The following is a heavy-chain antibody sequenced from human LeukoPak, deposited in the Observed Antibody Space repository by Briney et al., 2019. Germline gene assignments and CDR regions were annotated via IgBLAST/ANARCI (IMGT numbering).Heavy chain of an antibody. V-gene: IGHV1-69*05. J-gene: IGHJ4*02. CDR2: IIPIFGTA. Sequence: ASVKVSCKASGGTFSSYAISWVRQAPGQGLEWMGRIIPIFGTANYAQKFQGRVTITTGESTSTAYMELSSLRSEDTAVYYCAREQDYYDSSGYYPRFDYRGQGTLVTVSS. CDR1: GGTFSSYA. D-gene: IGHD3-22*01. CDR3: AREQDYYDSSGYYPRFDY.